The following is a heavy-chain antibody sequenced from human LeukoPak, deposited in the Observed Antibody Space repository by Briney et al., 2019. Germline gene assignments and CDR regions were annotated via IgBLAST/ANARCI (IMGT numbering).Heavy chain of an antibody. CDR3: ARDMAARPNEDAFDI. CDR1: GFTFTISG. V-gene: IGHV3-30*19. J-gene: IGHJ3*02. CDR2: ISYDGSNK. Sequence: GGSLRLSCAASGFTFTISGMHWVRQAPGKGLEWVAVISYDGSNKYYADSVKGRFTISRDNSKNTLYLQMNSLRAEDTAVYYCARDMAARPNEDAFDIWGQGTMVTVSS. D-gene: IGHD6-6*01.